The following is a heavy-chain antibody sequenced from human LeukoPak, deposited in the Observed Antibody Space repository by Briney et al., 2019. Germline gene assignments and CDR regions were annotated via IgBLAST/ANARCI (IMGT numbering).Heavy chain of an antibody. Sequence: PGGSLRLSCAASGFTVSSNYMSWVRQAPGKGLEWVSVIYSGGSTYYADSVKGRFTISRDNSKNTLYLQMNSLRAEDTAVYYRSKPQDPNYFDSWGQGTLVPVSS. CDR1: GFTVSSNY. CDR2: IYSGGST. V-gene: IGHV3-53*05. CDR3: SKPQDPNYFDS. J-gene: IGHJ4*02.